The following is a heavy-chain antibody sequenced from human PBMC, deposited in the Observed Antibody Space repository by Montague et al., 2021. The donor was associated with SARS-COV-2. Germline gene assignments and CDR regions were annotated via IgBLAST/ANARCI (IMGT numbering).Heavy chain of an antibody. D-gene: IGHD1-26*01. CDR3: ARVKVGATNLIYFDY. CDR1: GGSISSGGYY. J-gene: IGHJ4*02. CDR2: IYYTGRT. Sequence: TLSLTCSVSGGSISSGGYYWSWIRHHPGKGLEWIGYIYYTGRTYYNPSLKSRVSMSVDTSNNQFSLSLSSLTAADTAMFYCARVKVGATNLIYFDYWGQGTLVTVSS. V-gene: IGHV4-31*03.